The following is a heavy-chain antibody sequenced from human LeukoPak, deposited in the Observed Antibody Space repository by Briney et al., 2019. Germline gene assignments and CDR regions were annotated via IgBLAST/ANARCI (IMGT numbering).Heavy chain of an antibody. CDR1: GFTFSDYA. Sequence: GGSLRLSCGTSGFTFSDYAMTWVRQAPGKGLEWVSTISGSGGRTYYADSVKGRFTISRDSPKNTVYLQMDSLRADDTAVYYCAKGMRNIVDPWGQGTLVTVSS. J-gene: IGHJ5*02. CDR2: ISGSGGRT. V-gene: IGHV3-23*01. CDR3: AKGMRNIVDP.